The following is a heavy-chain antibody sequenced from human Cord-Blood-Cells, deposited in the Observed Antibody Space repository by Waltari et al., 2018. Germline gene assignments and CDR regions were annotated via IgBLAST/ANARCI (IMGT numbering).Heavy chain of an antibody. Sequence: QLQLQESGPGLVKPSETLSLTCTVSGGSISRSSYYWGWIRQPPGKGLEWIGSIYYSGSTYYNPSLKSRVTISVDTSKNQFSLKLSSVTAADTAVYYCARPNYDSSGYYHAFDIWGQGTMVTVSS. D-gene: IGHD3-22*01. V-gene: IGHV4-39*01. CDR1: GGSISRSSYY. CDR3: ARPNYDSSGYYHAFDI. CDR2: IYYSGST. J-gene: IGHJ3*02.